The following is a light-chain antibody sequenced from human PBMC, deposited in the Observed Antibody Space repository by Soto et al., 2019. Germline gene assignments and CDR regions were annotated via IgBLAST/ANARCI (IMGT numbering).Light chain of an antibody. V-gene: IGKV4-1*01. CDR3: QEYYTTLALT. Sequence: DIVMTQSPDSLSVSLGERATINCKSSQSVLSRSNSMNYLAWYQQKPGQPPKLLIYWASTRESGVPDRFSGSGSGTDFTLTISSLQVEDVAVYYCQEYYTTLALTFGGGTKVELK. CDR2: WAS. J-gene: IGKJ4*01. CDR1: QSVLSRSNSMNY.